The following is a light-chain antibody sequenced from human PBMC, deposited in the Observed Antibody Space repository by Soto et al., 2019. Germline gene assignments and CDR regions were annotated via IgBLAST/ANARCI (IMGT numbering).Light chain of an antibody. CDR3: QDYGSSRT. CDR2: GAS. J-gene: IGKJ1*01. Sequence: EIVVTQSPGSLSLSPGERATLSCRANQPLSSTHLAWYQQRPGQAPRLLIYGASSRATGIPDRFSGSGSGTDFTLTISRLEPEDFAVYYCQDYGSSRTFGEGTKVEIK. V-gene: IGKV3-20*01. CDR1: QPLSSTH.